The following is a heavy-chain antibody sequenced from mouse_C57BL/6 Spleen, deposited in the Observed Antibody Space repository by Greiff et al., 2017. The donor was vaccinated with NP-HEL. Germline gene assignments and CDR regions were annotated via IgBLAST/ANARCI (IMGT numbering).Heavy chain of an antibody. J-gene: IGHJ2*01. CDR3: ARGSFYYDYDGYYFDD. Sequence: VQLQQSGPELVKPGASVKISCKASGYSFTGYYMNWVKQSPEKSLEWIGEINPSTGGTTYNQKFKAKATLTVDKSSSTAYMQLKSLTSEDSAVYYCARGSFYYDYDGYYFDDWGQGTTLTVSS. CDR1: GYSFTGYY. D-gene: IGHD2-4*01. CDR2: INPSTGGT. V-gene: IGHV1-42*01.